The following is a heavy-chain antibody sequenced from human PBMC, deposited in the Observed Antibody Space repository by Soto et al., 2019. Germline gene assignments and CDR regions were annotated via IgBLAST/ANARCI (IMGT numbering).Heavy chain of an antibody. CDR2: INPSDDYT. CDR1: GYTFTSHH. CDR3: GRDASHCGDCDY. V-gene: IGHV1-46*01. Sequence: QVQLLQSGTEVKKPGASVKVSCKASGYTFTSHHMHWVRQAPGQGLEWMGIINPSDDYTNYAQKSRGRVTMPGDPPTGTLYMKLTSLRSENTAVNFCGRDASHCGDCDYGAQEPLVTVSS. J-gene: IGHJ4*02. D-gene: IGHD2-21*01.